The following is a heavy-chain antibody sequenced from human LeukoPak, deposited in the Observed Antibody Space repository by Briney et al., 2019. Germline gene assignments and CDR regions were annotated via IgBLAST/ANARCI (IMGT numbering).Heavy chain of an antibody. CDR2: ISGSGGST. CDR3: ASGGMATIRGYYFDY. J-gene: IGHJ4*02. D-gene: IGHD5-24*01. CDR1: GFTFSSYA. Sequence: GGSLRLSCAASGFTFSSYAMSWLRQAPGKGLEWVSAISGSGGSTYYADSVKGRFTISRDNSKNTLYLQMNSLRAEDTAVYYCASGGMATIRGYYFDYWGQGTLVTVSS. V-gene: IGHV3-23*01.